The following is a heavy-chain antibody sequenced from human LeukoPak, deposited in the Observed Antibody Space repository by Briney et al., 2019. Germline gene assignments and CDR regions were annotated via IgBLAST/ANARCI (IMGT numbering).Heavy chain of an antibody. D-gene: IGHD6-19*01. CDR2: ISSGSTTI. V-gene: IGHV3-11*01. J-gene: IGHJ4*02. CDR1: GFTFTDYY. Sequence: GGSLRLSCAASGFTFTDYYMSWIRQAPGKGLEWVSYISSGSTTIQYADSVKGRFTISRDNAKNTLYLLMNSLRADDTAVYYCAKDQGGEQWLTPPRYYWGQGTLVTVSS. CDR3: AKDQGGEQWLTPPRYY.